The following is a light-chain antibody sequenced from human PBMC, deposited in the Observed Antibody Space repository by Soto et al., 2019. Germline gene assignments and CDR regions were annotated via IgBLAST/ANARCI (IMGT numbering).Light chain of an antibody. Sequence: EIVLTQSPGTLSVSPGERATLSCRASQTISSNNLAWYQQKPGQAPSPLIYGTFSRATGIPDRFSGSGSGTDVTLTISRLEPEDSAMYYCQQFGSWTFGQGTKVEI. CDR1: QTISSNN. CDR3: QQFGSWT. CDR2: GTF. V-gene: IGKV3-20*01. J-gene: IGKJ1*01.